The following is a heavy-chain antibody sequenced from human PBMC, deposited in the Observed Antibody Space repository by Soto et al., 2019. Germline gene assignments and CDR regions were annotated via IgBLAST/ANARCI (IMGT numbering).Heavy chain of an antibody. CDR1: GGTFSSYA. CDR2: IIPIFGTA. V-gene: IGHV1-69*13. D-gene: IGHD6-19*01. Sequence: ASVKVSCKASGGTFSSYAISWVRQAPGQGLEWMGGIIPIFGTANYAQKFQGRVTITADESTSTAYMELSSLRSEDTAVYYCARDRHSSDSSPFDYWGQGTLVTVSS. CDR3: ARDRHSSDSSPFDY. J-gene: IGHJ4*02.